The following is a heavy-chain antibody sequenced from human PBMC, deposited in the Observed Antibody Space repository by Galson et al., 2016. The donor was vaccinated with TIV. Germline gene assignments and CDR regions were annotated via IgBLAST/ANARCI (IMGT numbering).Heavy chain of an antibody. V-gene: IGHV3-30*18. CDR3: AKEENSGYYHNDAFDF. CDR1: GFAFSSYN. CDR2: IAYDGSYK. J-gene: IGHJ3*01. Sequence: SLRLSCAASGFAFSSYNMHWVRQAPGKGLEWVAVIAYDGSYKHYAGSVKGRFIVSRDNSKTTLDLQMNSLGAEDTALYYCAKEENSGYYHNDAFDFWGQGTMVTVS. D-gene: IGHD3-3*01.